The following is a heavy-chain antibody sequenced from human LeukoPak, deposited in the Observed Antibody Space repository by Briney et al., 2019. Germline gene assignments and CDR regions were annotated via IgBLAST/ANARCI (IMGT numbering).Heavy chain of an antibody. D-gene: IGHD3-22*01. J-gene: IGHJ4*02. Sequence: PSVKVSCKASGYTFTGYYMHWVRQAPGQGLEWMGWINPNSGGTKYAQKFQGRVTMTRDTSISTAYMELSRLRSDDTAVYYCASARYYYDSSGYYSHYFDYWGQGTLVTVSS. CDR2: INPNSGGT. V-gene: IGHV1-2*02. CDR3: ASARYYYDSSGYYSHYFDY. CDR1: GYTFTGYY.